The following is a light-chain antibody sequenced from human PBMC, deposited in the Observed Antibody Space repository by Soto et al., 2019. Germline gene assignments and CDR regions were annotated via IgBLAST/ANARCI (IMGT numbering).Light chain of an antibody. Sequence: QSVLTQPPSVSAAPGQRVTICCCGSTSNIGNNYVSWYQQFPGTAPKIHIYDNTKRYSGIPDRFSGSKSATSATLGITGLQTGDEAEYFCGTWDSSLNSWVFGAGTKVTVL. CDR3: GTWDSSLNSWV. V-gene: IGLV1-51*01. CDR2: DNT. CDR1: TSNIGNNY. J-gene: IGLJ3*02.